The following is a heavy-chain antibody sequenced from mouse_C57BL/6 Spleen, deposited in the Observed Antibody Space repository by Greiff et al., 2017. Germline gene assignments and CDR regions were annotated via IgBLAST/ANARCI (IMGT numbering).Heavy chain of an antibody. V-gene: IGHV1-61*01. CDR2: IYPSDSET. J-gene: IGHJ2*01. CDR1: GYTFTSYW. CDR3: ARGPY. Sequence: PEVQLQQSGSSVKLSCKASGYTFTSYWMDWVKQRPGQGLEWIGNIYPSDSETHYNQKFKDKATLTVDKSSSTAYMQLSSLTSEDSAVYYCARGPYWGQGTTLTVSS.